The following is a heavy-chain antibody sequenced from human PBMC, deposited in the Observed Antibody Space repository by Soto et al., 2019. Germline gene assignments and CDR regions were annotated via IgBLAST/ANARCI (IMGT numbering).Heavy chain of an antibody. CDR2: ISYDGSDK. CDR1: GFTLSSYG. CDR3: GAGQYFSDY. Sequence: QVQLVESGGGVVQPGRSLRLSCAASGFTLSSYGMHWVRQAPGKGLEWVALISYDGSDKYYADSVKGRFTISRDNSKNTLYLQMNSPRVEDTAVYYCGAGQYFSDYWGQGTLVTVSS. V-gene: IGHV3-30*03. D-gene: IGHD6-13*01. J-gene: IGHJ4*02.